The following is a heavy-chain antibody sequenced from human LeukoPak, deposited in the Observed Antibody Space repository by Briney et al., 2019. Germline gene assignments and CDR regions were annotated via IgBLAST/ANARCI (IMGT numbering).Heavy chain of an antibody. Sequence: PGGSLRLSCAASGFTVSSNYMSWLRQAPGKGLEWVSVIYGGGTTYYADSVKGRFTISRDNSKNTLYLQINGLRVEDTAFYYCATNSASMGAFDIWGQGTMVTVSS. CDR3: ATNSASMGAFDI. D-gene: IGHD2-21*01. CDR2: IYGGGTT. CDR1: GFTVSSNY. J-gene: IGHJ3*02. V-gene: IGHV3-66*01.